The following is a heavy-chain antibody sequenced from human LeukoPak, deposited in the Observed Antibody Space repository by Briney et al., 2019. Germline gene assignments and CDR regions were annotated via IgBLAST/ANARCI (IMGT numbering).Heavy chain of an antibody. J-gene: IGHJ6*02. Sequence: GASVKVSCKASGYTFTSYDINWVRLATGQGLEWMGWMNPNSGNTGYAQKFQGRVTMTRNTSISTAYMELSSLRSEDTAVYYCARITLSLWSRYGMDVWGQGTTVTVSS. CDR2: MNPNSGNT. CDR3: ARITLSLWSRYGMDV. V-gene: IGHV1-8*01. CDR1: GYTFTSYD. D-gene: IGHD5-18*01.